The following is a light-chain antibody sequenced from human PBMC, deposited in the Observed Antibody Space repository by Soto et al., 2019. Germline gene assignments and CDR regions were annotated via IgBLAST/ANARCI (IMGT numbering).Light chain of an antibody. CDR2: WAS. Sequence: DFVMTQSPDSLAVSLGGRATINCKSSQSVLSSSNNKNFLAWFQQKPGQPPKLLISWASTRESGVPDRFSGSGSGTDFTLTISTLQAEDVAVYYCQQYHSDPITFGQGTRLE. CDR3: QQYHSDPIT. V-gene: IGKV4-1*01. CDR1: QSVLSSSNNKNF. J-gene: IGKJ5*01.